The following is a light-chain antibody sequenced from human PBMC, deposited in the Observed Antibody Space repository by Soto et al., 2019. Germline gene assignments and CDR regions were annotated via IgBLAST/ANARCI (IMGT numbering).Light chain of an antibody. V-gene: IGKV3-20*01. J-gene: IGKJ5*01. CDR1: QSVSGSY. CDR3: QHYGNFLLT. Sequence: EIVLTQSPGTLSLSPGERATLSCRASQSVSGSYLAWYQQKPGQGPSLLIYGASSRATGIPDRFSGSGSGTDFTLTINILEVEDFAVYYCQHYGNFLLTYGQGTRLEIK. CDR2: GAS.